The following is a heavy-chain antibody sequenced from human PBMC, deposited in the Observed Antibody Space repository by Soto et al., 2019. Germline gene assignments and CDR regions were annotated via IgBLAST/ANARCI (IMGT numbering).Heavy chain of an antibody. J-gene: IGHJ4*02. D-gene: IGHD3-3*01. CDR2: IFSAGNT. V-gene: IGHV3-53*01. Sequence: PGGSLRLSCAASGFTVSSNYLSWVRQAPGKGLEWVSVIFSAGNTHYADSVKGRFTISRDNSKNTVFLQMNSLRAEDTAVYYCAITGAGYYIVWGQGTPVTVSS. CDR1: GFTVSSNY. CDR3: AITGAGYYIV.